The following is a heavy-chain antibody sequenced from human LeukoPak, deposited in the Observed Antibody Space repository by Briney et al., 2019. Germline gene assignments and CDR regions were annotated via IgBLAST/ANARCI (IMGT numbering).Heavy chain of an antibody. D-gene: IGHD1-26*01. CDR1: GYSISSGYY. CDR3: ARGIRQPWELLD. V-gene: IGHV4-38-2*02. CDR2: IDHSGST. J-gene: IGHJ4*02. Sequence: PSETLSLTCTVSGYSISSGYYWGWIRQPPGKGLEWIGSIDHSGSTYYNPSLKSRVTISVDTSKNQYSLKLSSVTAADTAVYYCARGIRQPWELLDWGQGTLVTVSS.